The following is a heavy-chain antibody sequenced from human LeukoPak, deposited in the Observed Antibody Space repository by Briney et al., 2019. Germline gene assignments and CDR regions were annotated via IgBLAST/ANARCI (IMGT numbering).Heavy chain of an antibody. CDR1: GFTFSSYN. V-gene: IGHV3-64*01. CDR3: ARRYSSSYDY. Sequence: PGGSLRLSCAASGFTFSSYNMHWFRQAPGKGLEYVSRISSSGGSTYYANSVKGRFTISRDNSKNTLYLQMGSLRVEDMAVYYCARRYSSSYDYWGQGTLVTVSS. CDR2: ISSSGGST. J-gene: IGHJ4*02. D-gene: IGHD6-6*01.